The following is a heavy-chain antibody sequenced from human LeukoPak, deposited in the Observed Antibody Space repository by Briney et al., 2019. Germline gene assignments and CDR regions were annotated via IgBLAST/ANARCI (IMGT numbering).Heavy chain of an antibody. CDR3: ARGSFFGVAWGVYMDV. Sequence: PSQTLSLTCTVSGGSISSGDYYWSWIRQPPGKGLEWIGYIYYSGSTYYNPSLKSRVTISVDTSKNQFSLKLSSVTAADTAVYYCARGSFFGVAWGVYMDVWGKGTTVTVSS. J-gene: IGHJ6*03. D-gene: IGHD3-3*01. CDR1: GGSISSGDYY. CDR2: IYYSGST. V-gene: IGHV4-30-4*08.